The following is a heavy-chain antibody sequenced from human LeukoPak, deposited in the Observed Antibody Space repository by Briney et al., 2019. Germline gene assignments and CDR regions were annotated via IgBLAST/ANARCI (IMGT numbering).Heavy chain of an antibody. D-gene: IGHD1-14*01. CDR1: GFTFSSYA. J-gene: IGHJ6*02. CDR2: ISYDGSNK. Sequence: GGSLRLSCAASGFTFSSYAMSWVRQAPGKGLEWVAVISYDGSNKYYADSVKGRFTISRDNSKNTLYLQMNSPRAEDTAVYYCAKDGTTAGPFSYYYYYYGMDVWGQGTTVTVSS. CDR3: AKDGTTAGPFSYYYYYYGMDV. V-gene: IGHV3-30*18.